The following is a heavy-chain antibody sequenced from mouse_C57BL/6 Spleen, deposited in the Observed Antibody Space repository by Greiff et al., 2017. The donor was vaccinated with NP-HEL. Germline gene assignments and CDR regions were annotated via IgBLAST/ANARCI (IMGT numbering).Heavy chain of an antibody. V-gene: IGHV1-18*01. CDR2: INPNNGGT. D-gene: IGHD1-1*01. CDR1: GYTFTDYN. CDR3: AREGDYYGSSGSYFEV. J-gene: IGHJ1*03. Sequence: EVQLQESGPELVKPGASVKIPCKASGYTFTDYNMDWVKQSHGKSLEWIGDINPNNGGTIYNQKFKGKATLTVDKSSSTAYMELRSLTSEDTAVYYCAREGDYYGSSGSYFEVWGTGTTVTVSS.